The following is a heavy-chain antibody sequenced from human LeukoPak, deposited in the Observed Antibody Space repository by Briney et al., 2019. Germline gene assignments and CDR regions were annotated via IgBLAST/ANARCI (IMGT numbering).Heavy chain of an antibody. Sequence: GGSLRLSCAASGFTFSSYSMNWVRQAPGKGLEWVSSISSSSSYIYYADSVKGRFTISSDNAKNSLYLQMNSLRAEDTAVYYCAKDPRDHSYGWSWRYFDYWGQGTLVTVSS. CDR1: GFTFSSYS. CDR3: AKDPRDHSYGWSWRYFDY. J-gene: IGHJ4*02. V-gene: IGHV3-21*01. D-gene: IGHD5-18*01. CDR2: ISSSSSYI.